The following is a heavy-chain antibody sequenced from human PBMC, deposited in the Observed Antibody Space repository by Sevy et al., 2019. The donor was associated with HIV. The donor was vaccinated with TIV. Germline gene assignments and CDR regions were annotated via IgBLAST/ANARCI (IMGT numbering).Heavy chain of an antibody. CDR1: GFTFTNAW. CDR3: TLEGLYCSGGSCYSEGFDS. D-gene: IGHD2-15*01. Sequence: GGSLRLSCAAFGFTFTNAWMSWVRQAPGKGLEWVGRIKSKTDGGTSDYAAPVKGRFTISRDDSKNTLYLHMNSLKTEDTAVYYCTLEGLYCSGGSCYSEGFDSWGQGTLVTVSS. V-gene: IGHV3-15*01. CDR2: IKSKTDGGTS. J-gene: IGHJ4*02.